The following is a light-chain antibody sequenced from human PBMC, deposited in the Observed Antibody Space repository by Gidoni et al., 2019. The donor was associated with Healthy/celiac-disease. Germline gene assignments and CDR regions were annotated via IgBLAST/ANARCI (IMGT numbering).Light chain of an antibody. CDR2: DAS. CDR3: QQYDNLLGT. CDR1: QDISNY. J-gene: IGKJ3*01. V-gene: IGKV1-33*01. Sequence: DIQMTQSPSSLSASVGDRVTITCQASQDISNYLNWYQQKPGKAPKLLIYDASNLETGVPSSVSGSGSGTDFTFTISSLQPEDIATYYCQQYDNLLGTFGPGTKVDIK.